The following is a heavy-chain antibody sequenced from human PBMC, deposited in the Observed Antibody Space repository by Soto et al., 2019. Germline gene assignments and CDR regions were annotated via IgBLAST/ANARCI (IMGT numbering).Heavy chain of an antibody. CDR1: GGSFSGYY. J-gene: IGHJ6*02. CDR2: INHSGST. V-gene: IGHV4-34*01. Sequence: QVQLQQWGAGLLKPSETLSLTCAVYGGSFSGYYWSWIRQPPGKGLEWIGEINHSGSTNYNPSLMRRVTIPVDPSMNLFSLKLSSVTAADTAVYYCARGVAQQLVFRYYSYYGMDVWGQGTTVTVSS. D-gene: IGHD6-13*01. CDR3: ARGVAQQLVFRYYSYYGMDV.